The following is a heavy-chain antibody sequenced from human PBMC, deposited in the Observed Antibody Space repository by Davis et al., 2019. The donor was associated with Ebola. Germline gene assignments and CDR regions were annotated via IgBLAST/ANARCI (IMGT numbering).Heavy chain of an antibody. CDR3: ATQTFYDFWSGYSWFDP. V-gene: IGHV1-18*01. CDR2: ISAYNGNT. CDR1: GGTFSSYT. D-gene: IGHD3-3*01. J-gene: IGHJ5*02. Sequence: ASVKVSCKASGGTFSSYTISWVRQAPGQGLEWMGWISAYNGNTNYAQKLQGRVTMTTDTSTSTAYMELRSLRTEDTAIYYCATQTFYDFWSGYSWFDPWGQGTLVTVSS.